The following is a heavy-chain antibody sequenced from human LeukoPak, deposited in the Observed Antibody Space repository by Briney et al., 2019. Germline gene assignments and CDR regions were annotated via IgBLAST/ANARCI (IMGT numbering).Heavy chain of an antibody. CDR1: GFTFSSFG. CDR2: ISYDGSNK. CDR3: GRLMGGYDSYSYGMDV. J-gene: IGHJ6*02. Sequence: GRSLRLSCAASGFTFSSFGMHWVRQAPGKGLEWVAVISYDGSNKYYADSVKGRFTISRDNSQNTLYLQMNSLRPEDTAVYYCGRLMGGYDSYSYGMDVWGQGTTVTVSS. V-gene: IGHV3-30*03. D-gene: IGHD5-12*01.